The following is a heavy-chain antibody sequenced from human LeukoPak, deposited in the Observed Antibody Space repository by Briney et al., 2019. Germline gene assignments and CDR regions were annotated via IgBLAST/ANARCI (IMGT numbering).Heavy chain of an antibody. CDR2: IYSGGST. Sequence: GGSLRLSCAASGFTVSGNYMTWVRQAPGKGLEWVSVIYSGGSTYYADSVKGRFIISRDNSKNTLYLQMNSLRAEDTAVYYCATQWGVYCSGGACSYTGAFDIWGQGTMVTVSS. V-gene: IGHV3-66*01. CDR3: ATQWGVYCSGGACSYTGAFDI. J-gene: IGHJ3*02. CDR1: GFTVSGNY. D-gene: IGHD2-15*01.